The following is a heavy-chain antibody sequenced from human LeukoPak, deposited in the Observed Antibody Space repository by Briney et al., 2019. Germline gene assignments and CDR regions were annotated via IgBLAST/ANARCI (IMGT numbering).Heavy chain of an antibody. Sequence: SETLSLTCTVSGGSISSYYWSWIRQPPGKGLEWIGYIYYSGSTNYNPSLKNRVTISVDTSKNQFSLKLSSVTAADTAVYYCATGRVGASDYWGQGTLVTVSS. J-gene: IGHJ4*02. CDR1: GGSISSYY. CDR2: IYYSGST. D-gene: IGHD1-26*01. CDR3: ATGRVGASDY. V-gene: IGHV4-59*08.